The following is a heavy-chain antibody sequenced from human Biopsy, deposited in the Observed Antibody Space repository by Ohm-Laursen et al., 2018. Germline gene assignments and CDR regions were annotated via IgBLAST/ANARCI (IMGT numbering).Heavy chain of an antibody. Sequence: PSDTLSLTCPVSAASVSGGTFYRRWIRQPPGKGPEWIGSMYNPWGTNYSPSLKTRVTILLDTSKNQFSLKLSSVTVADTAVYYCARVEDCSGDNCPRLAFDLWGQGTTVIVSS. J-gene: IGHJ3*01. V-gene: IGHV4-61*01. CDR3: ARVEDCSGDNCPRLAFDL. D-gene: IGHD2-15*01. CDR1: AASVSGGTFY. CDR2: MYNPWGT.